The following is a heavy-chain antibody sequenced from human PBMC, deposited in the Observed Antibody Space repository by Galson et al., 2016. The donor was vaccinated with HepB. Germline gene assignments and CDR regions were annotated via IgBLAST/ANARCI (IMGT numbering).Heavy chain of an antibody. CDR2: IYPGDSET. CDR1: GYSFSSNY. D-gene: IGHD6-19*01. Sequence: QSGAEVKKPGESLRISCKASGYSFSSNYIGWVRQMPGEGLGWMGIIYPGDSETRYSPSFQGHVAISADKSISTAYLQWSSLKASDTAMYYCARPFTTGWYYAFDMWGQGTMVTVSS. V-gene: IGHV5-51*01. J-gene: IGHJ3*02. CDR3: ARPFTTGWYYAFDM.